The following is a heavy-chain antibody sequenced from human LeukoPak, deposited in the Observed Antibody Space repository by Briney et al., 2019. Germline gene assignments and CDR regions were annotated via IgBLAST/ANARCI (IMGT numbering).Heavy chain of an antibody. CDR2: INHSGST. J-gene: IGHJ4*02. Sequence: SETLSLTCAVYGGSFSGYYWSWIRQPPGKGLEWIGEINHSGSTNYNPSLKSRVTISVDTSKNQFSLKLSSVTAADTAVYYCARDDSSSWFSYYYDRKGAADYWGQGTLVTVSS. V-gene: IGHV4-34*01. CDR3: ARDDSSSWFSYYYDRKGAADY. D-gene: IGHD6-13*01. CDR1: GGSFSGYY.